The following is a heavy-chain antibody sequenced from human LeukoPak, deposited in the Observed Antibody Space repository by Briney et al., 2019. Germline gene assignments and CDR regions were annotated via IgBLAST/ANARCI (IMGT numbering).Heavy chain of an antibody. Sequence: GASVKVSCKVSGYTLTELSMHWVRQAPGKGLEWMGGFDPEDGETIYAQKFQGRVTMTEDTSTDTAYMELSSLRSEDTTVYYCATEAGRYYDSTSGAFDIWGQGTMVTVSS. CDR1: GYTLTELS. V-gene: IGHV1-24*01. CDR3: ATEAGRYYDSTSGAFDI. D-gene: IGHD3-22*01. CDR2: FDPEDGET. J-gene: IGHJ3*02.